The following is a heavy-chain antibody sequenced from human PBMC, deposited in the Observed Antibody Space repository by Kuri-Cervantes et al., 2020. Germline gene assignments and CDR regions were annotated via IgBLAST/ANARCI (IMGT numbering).Heavy chain of an antibody. D-gene: IGHD1-26*01. V-gene: IGHV3-7*03. Sequence: LSLTCAASGFTFSSYWMSWVRQAPGKGLEWVANIKQDGSEKYYVDSVKGRFTISRDNAKNSLYLQMNSLRAEDTAVYYCARPSGSYSLLDAFDIWGQGTMVTVSS. CDR3: ARPSGSYSLLDAFDI. J-gene: IGHJ3*02. CDR1: GFTFSSYW. CDR2: IKQDGSEK.